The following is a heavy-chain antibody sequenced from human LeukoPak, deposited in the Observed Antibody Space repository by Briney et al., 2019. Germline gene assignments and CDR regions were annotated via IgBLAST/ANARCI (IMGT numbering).Heavy chain of an antibody. Sequence: GGSLRLSCAASGFTFSSYWMTWIRQAPGKGLEWVANIKQDGSVKYYVDSVKGRFTISRDNAKNSLYLQMNSLRAEDTAVYYCTKQPETPFDYWGQGTLVTVSS. CDR2: IKQDGSVK. V-gene: IGHV3-7*01. D-gene: IGHD1-14*01. J-gene: IGHJ4*02. CDR3: TKQPETPFDY. CDR1: GFTFSSYW.